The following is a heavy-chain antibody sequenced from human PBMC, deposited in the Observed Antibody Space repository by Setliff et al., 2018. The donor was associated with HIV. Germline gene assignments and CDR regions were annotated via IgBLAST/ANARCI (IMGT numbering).Heavy chain of an antibody. CDR2: IIPILGIT. V-gene: IGHV1-69*10. J-gene: IGHJ4*02. Sequence: ASVKVSCKPSGYTFTTYGLSWVRQAPGQGLEWMGGIIPILGITNYAQKFQGRVTISADKSTSTVSMELSSLRSGDTAVYHCARSSYDILTGYYKALEYWGQGTLVTVSS. D-gene: IGHD3-9*01. CDR3: ARSSYDILTGYYKALEY. CDR1: GYTFTTYG.